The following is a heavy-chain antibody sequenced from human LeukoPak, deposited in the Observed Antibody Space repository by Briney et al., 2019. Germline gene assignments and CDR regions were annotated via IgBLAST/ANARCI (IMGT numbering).Heavy chain of an antibody. CDR2: IYYSGST. V-gene: IGHV4-59*08. CDR3: ARLIAAAGTRYDY. D-gene: IGHD6-13*01. CDR1: GGSISSYY. Sequence: SETLSLTCTVSGGSISSYYRSWIRQPPGKGLEWIGYIYYSGSTNYNPSLKSRVTISVDTSKNQFSLKLSSVTAADTAVYYCARLIAAAGTRYDYWGQGTLVTVSS. J-gene: IGHJ4*02.